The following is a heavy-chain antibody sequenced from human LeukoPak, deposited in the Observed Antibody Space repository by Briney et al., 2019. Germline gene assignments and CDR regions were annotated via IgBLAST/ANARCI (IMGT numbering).Heavy chain of an antibody. Sequence: GGSLRLSCAASGFTFSSYAMSWVRQAPGKGLVWVSRIKTDGTSTSHADSVRGRFTISRNNAKNTLYLQMNSLRAEDTAVYYCARHLVEGSDGYYMDVWGKGTMVTVSS. J-gene: IGHJ6*03. CDR2: IKTDGTST. CDR3: ARHLVEGSDGYYMDV. V-gene: IGHV3-74*01. CDR1: GFTFSSYA. D-gene: IGHD6-25*01.